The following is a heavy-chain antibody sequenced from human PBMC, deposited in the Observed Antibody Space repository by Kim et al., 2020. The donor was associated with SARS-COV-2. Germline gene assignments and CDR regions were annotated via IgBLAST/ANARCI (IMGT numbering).Heavy chain of an antibody. CDR1: GFTFSSYS. Sequence: GGSLRLSCAASGFTFSSYSMNWVRQAPGKGLEWVSSISSSSSYIYYADPVKGRFTISRDNAKNSLYLQMNSLRAEDTAVYYCARGSRFWRGYRSSYGMDVWGQGTPVTVSS. D-gene: IGHD3-3*01. CDR2: ISSSSSYI. J-gene: IGHJ6*02. CDR3: ARGSRFWRGYRSSYGMDV. V-gene: IGHV3-21*01.